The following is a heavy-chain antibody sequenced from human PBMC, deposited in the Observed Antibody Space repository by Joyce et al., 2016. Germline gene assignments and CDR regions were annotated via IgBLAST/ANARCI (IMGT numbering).Heavy chain of an antibody. V-gene: IGHV2-5*02. CDR3: AHRPGVWGGAGAWFQPGGWFDP. J-gene: IGHJ5*02. D-gene: IGHD1-14*01. CDR2: IYWDDEK. CDR1: GFSLSPSAVG. Sequence: QITLEESGPTLVKPTQTLTLTCTFSGFSLSPSAVGVGWIRQPPGEALEWLALIYWDDEKQYNPSLRSRLTITKDTSKNQVVLTMTNIHPVDTATYYGAHRPGVWGGAGAWFQPGGWFDPWGQGTLVTVSS.